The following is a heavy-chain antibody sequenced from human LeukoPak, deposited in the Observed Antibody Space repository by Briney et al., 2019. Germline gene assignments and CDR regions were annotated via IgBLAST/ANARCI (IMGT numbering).Heavy chain of an antibody. CDR1: GGSFSGYY. CDR3: ARGPTGYYYDSSGYYP. J-gene: IGHJ5*02. D-gene: IGHD3-22*01. Sequence: PSETLSLTCAVYGGSFSGYYWSWIRQPPGKGLEWIGEINHSGSTNHNPSLKSRVTISVDTSKNQFSLKLSSVTAAHTAVYYCARGPTGYYYDSSGYYPWGQGTLVTVSS. CDR2: INHSGST. V-gene: IGHV4-34*01.